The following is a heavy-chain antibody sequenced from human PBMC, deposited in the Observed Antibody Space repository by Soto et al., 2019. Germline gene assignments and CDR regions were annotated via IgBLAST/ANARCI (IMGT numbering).Heavy chain of an antibody. D-gene: IGHD4-4*01. Sequence: EVQLVEFGGGLVQPGESLRLSCAASGFTFSSYWMHWIRQAPGKGLVWVSRVSSDGSSTVYATSVKGRLTISRDNAKNTLYLQMNSLSDEDTAVYYCARGLPNYSSFDSWGQGTLVTVSS. CDR2: VSSDGSST. CDR1: GFTFSSYW. CDR3: ARGLPNYSSFDS. J-gene: IGHJ4*02. V-gene: IGHV3-74*01.